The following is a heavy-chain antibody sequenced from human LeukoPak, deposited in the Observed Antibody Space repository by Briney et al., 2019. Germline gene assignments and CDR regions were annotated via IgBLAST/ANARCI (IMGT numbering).Heavy chain of an antibody. CDR1: GFTFADYA. CDR2: ISGDGGST. CDR3: AKCMAGYSYGPIDY. Sequence: GGSLRLSCAASGFTFADYAMHWVRQAPGKGLEWVSLISGDGGSTYYADSVKGRFTISRDNSKNSLYLQMNIQRTEDTALYYCAKCMAGYSYGPIDYWGQGTLVTVSS. D-gene: IGHD5-18*01. V-gene: IGHV3-43*02. J-gene: IGHJ4*02.